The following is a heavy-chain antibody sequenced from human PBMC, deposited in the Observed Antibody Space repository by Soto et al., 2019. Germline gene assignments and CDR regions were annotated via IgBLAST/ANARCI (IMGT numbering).Heavy chain of an antibody. V-gene: IGHV3-30-3*01. J-gene: IGHJ5*01. CDR3: ARENSRISPRLFQP. Sequence: GGSLRLSCVASGFIFSDYAMHWARQAPGKGLEWVALISPAGTNQYYADSAKGRFTISRDNSKNTLYLQMNSLRPEDTGLYYCARENSRISPRLFQPWGRGTLVGASS. CDR2: ISPAGTNQ. D-gene: IGHD2-21*01. CDR1: GFIFSDYA.